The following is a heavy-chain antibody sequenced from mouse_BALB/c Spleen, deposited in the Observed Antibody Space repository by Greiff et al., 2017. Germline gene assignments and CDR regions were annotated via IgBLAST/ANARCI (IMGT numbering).Heavy chain of an antibody. V-gene: IGHV2-6-7*01. D-gene: IGHD2-2*01. J-gene: IGHJ3*01. Sequence: VKLMESGPGLVAPSQSLSITCTVSGFSLTGYGVNWVRQPPGKGLEWLGMIWGDGSTDYNSALKSRLSISKDNSKSQVFLKMNSLQTDDTARYYCARAIYYGYDEAWFAYWGQGTLVTVSA. CDR2: IWGDGST. CDR3: ARAIYYGYDEAWFAY. CDR1: GFSLTGYG.